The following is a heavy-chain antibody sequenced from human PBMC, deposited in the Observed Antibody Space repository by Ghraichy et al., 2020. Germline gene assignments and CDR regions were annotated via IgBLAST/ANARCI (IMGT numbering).Heavy chain of an antibody. D-gene: IGHD6-13*01. Sequence: GSLRLSCAASGFTFSTYEMNWVRQAPGKGLEWVSYIVGGSGTTIYYADSVKGRFTISRDNARNSLYLQMNSLRAEDTAIYYCARDGGHSSSPLDYWGQGTLVTVSS. CDR1: GFTFSTYE. J-gene: IGHJ4*02. V-gene: IGHV3-48*03. CDR3: ARDGGHSSSPLDY. CDR2: IVGGSGTTI.